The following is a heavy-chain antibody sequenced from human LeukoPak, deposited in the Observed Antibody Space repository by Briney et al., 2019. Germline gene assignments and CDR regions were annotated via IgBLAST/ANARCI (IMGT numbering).Heavy chain of an antibody. Sequence: PGGSLRLSCAASGFTFSSYWMSWVRPAPGKGREWVANIKEDGSEKYYVDSMKGQFTIYRDNAKNSLYLQMNSQRAEDTAVYYCASFTIFGPYYYYYYMDVWGKGTTVTVSS. CDR3: ASFTIFGPYYYYYYMDV. CDR2: IKEDGSEK. J-gene: IGHJ6*03. CDR1: GFTFSSYW. D-gene: IGHD3-3*01. V-gene: IGHV3-7*01.